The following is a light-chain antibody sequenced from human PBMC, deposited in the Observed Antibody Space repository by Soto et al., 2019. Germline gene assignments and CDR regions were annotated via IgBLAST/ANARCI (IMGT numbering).Light chain of an antibody. CDR1: DSNIGSNT. CDR2: SNS. Sequence: QSVLTQPPSASGTPGQRVTISCSGSDSNIGSNTVNWYQQVPGTAPKLLIYSNSQRPSGGPDRFSGSKSGTSASLAISGLQSEDEGDYYCAAWDDSLNGRAVFGGGTKLTVL. V-gene: IGLV1-44*01. CDR3: AAWDDSLNGRAV. J-gene: IGLJ3*02.